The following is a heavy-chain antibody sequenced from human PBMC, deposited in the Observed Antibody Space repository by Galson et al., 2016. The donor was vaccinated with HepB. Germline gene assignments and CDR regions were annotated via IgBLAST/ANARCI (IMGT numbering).Heavy chain of an antibody. CDR3: ARGGCITMVRGVMAGWFDP. D-gene: IGHD3-10*01. V-gene: IGHV1-69*06. CDR2: INPLCGAT. J-gene: IGHJ5*02. CDR1: GGTFSNFA. Sequence: SCKASGGTFSNFAISWLRQAPGQGLEWMGGINPLCGATPYAQKIQGRVTITADKSTTTVYMDLSSLRSEDKAVYYCARGGCITMVRGVMAGWFDPWGQGTLVTVSS.